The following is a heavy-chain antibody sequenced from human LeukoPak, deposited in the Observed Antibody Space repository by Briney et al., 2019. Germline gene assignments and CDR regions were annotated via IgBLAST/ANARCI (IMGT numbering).Heavy chain of an antibody. CDR1: GFKFSIYA. D-gene: IGHD3-3*01. J-gene: IGHJ4*02. V-gene: IGHV3-23*01. Sequence: GGSLRLSCAASGFKFSIYAMTWVRQAPGKGLEWVSSIDTSGGSTVYADSVKGRFTISRDNSKNTLYLQMNSLRAEDTAMYHRANVYDFWSGYYPPFDYWGQGTLVTVSS. CDR2: IDTSGGST. CDR3: ANVYDFWSGYYPPFDY.